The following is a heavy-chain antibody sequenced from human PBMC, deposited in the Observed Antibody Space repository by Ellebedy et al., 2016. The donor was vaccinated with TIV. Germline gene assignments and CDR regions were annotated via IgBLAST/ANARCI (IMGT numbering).Heavy chain of an antibody. CDR2: MKQDGSET. D-gene: IGHD3-22*01. J-gene: IGHJ3*02. Sequence: GESLKISCVASGFTFTRHWMSWVRQAPEKGLEWVANMKQDGSETNYVDSVNGRLTISRDNAKNSLHLQMHGLRAEDTAVYYCARRRDSNHYDSRDAFDIWGQGTMVTVSS. CDR3: ARRRDSNHYDSRDAFDI. CDR1: GFTFTRHW. V-gene: IGHV3-7*03.